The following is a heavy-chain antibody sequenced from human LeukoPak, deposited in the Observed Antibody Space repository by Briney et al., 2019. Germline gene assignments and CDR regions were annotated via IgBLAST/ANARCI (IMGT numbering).Heavy chain of an antibody. D-gene: IGHD6-19*01. V-gene: IGHV3-23*05. CDR1: GFTFDDYG. CDR3: AGGALYSSGWLNRFDP. Sequence: PGGSLRLSCAASGFTFDDYGMSWVRQAPGKGLEWVAVIYSSGNTKYSDAVKGRFTLFRDNSKNTLYLDMNRLRAEDTAVYYCAGGALYSSGWLNRFDPWGQGTLVTVSS. CDR2: IYSSGNT. J-gene: IGHJ5*02.